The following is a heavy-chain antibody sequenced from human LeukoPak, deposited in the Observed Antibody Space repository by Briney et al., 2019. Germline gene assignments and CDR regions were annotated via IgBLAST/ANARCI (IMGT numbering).Heavy chain of an antibody. Sequence: PGGSLRLSCVASGFTFSSYAMHWVRQAPGKGLEWVAAISYDGSNKYYADSVKGRFTISRDNSKNTLYLQMNSLRAEDTAVYYCAKGNRYQPFDYWGQGTLVTVSS. CDR1: GFTFSSYA. CDR2: ISYDGSNK. CDR3: AKGNRYQPFDY. V-gene: IGHV3-30*04. D-gene: IGHD2-2*01. J-gene: IGHJ4*02.